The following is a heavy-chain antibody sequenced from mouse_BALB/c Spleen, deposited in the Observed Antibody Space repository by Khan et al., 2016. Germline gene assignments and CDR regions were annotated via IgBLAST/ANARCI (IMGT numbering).Heavy chain of an antibody. J-gene: IGHJ3*01. Sequence: VQLQESGPGLVAPSQSLSITCPVSGFSLTGFSVNWVRQPPGTGLEWLGMIWGDGSTDYNSALKYSLSFNKDAYKSQVFLKMNSLTTDDTARYFCASYYDYDGGFAYWGQGTLVTVSA. CDR2: IWGDGST. D-gene: IGHD2-4*01. CDR3: ASYYDYDGGFAY. CDR1: GFSLTGFS. V-gene: IGHV2-6-7*01.